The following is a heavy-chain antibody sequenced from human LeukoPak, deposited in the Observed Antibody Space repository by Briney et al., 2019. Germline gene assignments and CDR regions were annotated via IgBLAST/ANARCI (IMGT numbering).Heavy chain of an antibody. D-gene: IGHD6-19*01. CDR1: GYTFTSYG. Sequence: ASVKVSCKASGYTFTSYGISWVRQAPGQGLEWMGWISAYNGNTKYAQKLQDRVTMTTDTSTTTAYMEVRSLTSDDTAVYYCARDLRTIAVAGSLGFDPWGQGTLVTVSS. V-gene: IGHV1-18*01. J-gene: IGHJ5*02. CDR3: ARDLRTIAVAGSLGFDP. CDR2: ISAYNGNT.